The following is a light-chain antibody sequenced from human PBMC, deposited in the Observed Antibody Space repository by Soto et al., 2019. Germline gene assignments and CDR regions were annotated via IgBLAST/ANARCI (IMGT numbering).Light chain of an antibody. CDR2: EVS. Sequence: QSALTQPPSASGSPGQSVTISCTGTSSDVGGYNYVSWYQHHPGKAPKLMIYEVSKRPSGVPDRFSGSKSGNTASLTVSGLQAEDEADYYCSSHAGSKNVVFGGGTKLT. CDR1: SSDVGGYNY. V-gene: IGLV2-8*01. CDR3: SSHAGSKNVV. J-gene: IGLJ2*01.